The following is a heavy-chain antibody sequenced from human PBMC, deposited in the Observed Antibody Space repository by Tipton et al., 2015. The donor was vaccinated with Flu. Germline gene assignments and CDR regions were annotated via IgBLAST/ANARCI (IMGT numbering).Heavy chain of an antibody. D-gene: IGHD7-27*01. CDR2: INHSGTT. CDR3: ANKVANWGVWEPLDY. J-gene: IGHJ4*01. Sequence: TLSLTCAVYGGSFSAYYWSWIRQPPGKGLEWVGEINHSGTTNYNPSLTSRVTVSADTSKKQFSLKLTSVTAADTAVYYCANKVANWGVWEPLDYWGHGTLVTVSS. CDR1: GGSFSAYY. V-gene: IGHV4-34*01.